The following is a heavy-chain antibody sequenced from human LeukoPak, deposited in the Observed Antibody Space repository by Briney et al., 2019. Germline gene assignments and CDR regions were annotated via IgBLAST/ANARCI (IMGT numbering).Heavy chain of an antibody. CDR2: FDPENAEI. J-gene: IGHJ4*02. CDR3: ATRGSDFWSGFDY. Sequence: GASVKVSCKLSGNTLRELPIQWVRQAGGKGLEWMAGFDPENAEIVYAQKFQGRVTMTEDTSTNTAYMELTSLTSDDTALYSCATRGSDFWSGFDYWGQGTQVTVSS. CDR1: GNTLRELP. D-gene: IGHD3-3*01. V-gene: IGHV1-24*01.